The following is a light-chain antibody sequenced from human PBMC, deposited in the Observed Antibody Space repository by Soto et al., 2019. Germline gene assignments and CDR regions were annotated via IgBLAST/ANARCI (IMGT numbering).Light chain of an antibody. J-gene: IGKJ1*01. V-gene: IGKV1-39*01. Sequence: DIQMTQSPSSLSASVGDIVTIFCRSGRNSFTFLNWYQQKPAKAPQLLIYAASTLQSGVPSRFSGSGSGTDFTLTISCLQSEDFATYYCQQYYSFPRTFGQGTKV. CDR3: QQYYSFPRT. CDR2: AAS. CDR1: RNSFTF.